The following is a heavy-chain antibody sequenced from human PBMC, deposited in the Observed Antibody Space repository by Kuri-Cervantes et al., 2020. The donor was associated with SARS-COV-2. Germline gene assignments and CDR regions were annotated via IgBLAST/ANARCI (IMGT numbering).Heavy chain of an antibody. D-gene: IGHD3-10*01. J-gene: IGHJ4*02. CDR3: AKSPGDNRPLWFSY. CDR1: GFTFSSYA. Sequence: LSLTCAASGFTFSSYAMSWVRQAPGKGLEWVSAISGSGGSTYYADSVKGRFTISRDNSKNTLYLQMNSLRAEDMAVYYCAKSPGDNRPLWFSYWGQGTLVTVSS. CDR2: ISGSGGST. V-gene: IGHV3-23*01.